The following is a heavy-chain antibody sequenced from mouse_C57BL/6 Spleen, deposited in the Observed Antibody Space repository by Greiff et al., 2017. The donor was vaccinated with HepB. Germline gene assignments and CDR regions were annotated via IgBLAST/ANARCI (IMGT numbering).Heavy chain of an antibody. CDR3: ARSHYYGSSAMDY. V-gene: IGHV1-64*01. CDR2: IHPNSGST. Sequence: QVQLQQPGAELVKPGASVKLSCKASGYTFTSYWMHWVKQRPGQGLEWIGMIHPNSGSTNYNEKFKSKATLTVDKSSSTAYMQLSSLTSEDSAVYYCARSHYYGSSAMDYGGQGTSVTVSS. D-gene: IGHD1-1*01. CDR1: GYTFTSYW. J-gene: IGHJ4*01.